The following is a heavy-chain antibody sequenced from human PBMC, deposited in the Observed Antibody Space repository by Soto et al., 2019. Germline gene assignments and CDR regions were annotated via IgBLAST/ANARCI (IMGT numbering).Heavy chain of an antibody. CDR2: ISYDGSYK. J-gene: IGHJ2*01. V-gene: IGHV3-30-3*01. CDR3: ARGYNDDSSGSYWYFDL. D-gene: IGHD3-22*01. CDR1: GLTFSTSA. Sequence: PGGSLRLSCVASGLTFSTSAMHWVRQAPGKGLEGVAVISYDGSYKFYADSVRDQFTISRDNSKTTLYLQMDGLTPEDTAVYYCARGYNDDSSGSYWYFDLWGRGTLVTVSS.